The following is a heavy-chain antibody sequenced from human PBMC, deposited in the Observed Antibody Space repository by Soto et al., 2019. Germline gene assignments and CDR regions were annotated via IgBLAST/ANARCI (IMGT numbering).Heavy chain of an antibody. D-gene: IGHD6-13*01. CDR3: ARGRGIAAAGYYMDV. J-gene: IGHJ6*03. CDR2: ISSSSSYI. V-gene: IGHV3-21*01. Sequence: GGSLRLSCAASGFTFSSYSMNWVRQAPGKGLEWVSSISSSSSYIYYADSVKGRFTISRDNAKNSLYLQMNSLRAEDTAVYYCARGRGIAAAGYYMDVWGKGTTVTVSS. CDR1: GFTFSSYS.